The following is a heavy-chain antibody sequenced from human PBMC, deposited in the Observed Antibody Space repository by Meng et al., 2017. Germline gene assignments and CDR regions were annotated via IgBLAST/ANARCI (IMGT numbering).Heavy chain of an antibody. Sequence: ASVKVSCKASGYAFTSYYMHWVRQAPGQGLEWRGIINPSGGSTSYAQKFQGRVIMTRDTSTSTVYMELISLRSEDTAAYYCSRDLAIVTAADYYFDYWGQGTLVTVSS. CDR3: SRDLAIVTAADYYFDY. V-gene: IGHV1-46*01. CDR2: INPSGGST. CDR1: GYAFTSYY. J-gene: IGHJ4*02. D-gene: IGHD6-13*01.